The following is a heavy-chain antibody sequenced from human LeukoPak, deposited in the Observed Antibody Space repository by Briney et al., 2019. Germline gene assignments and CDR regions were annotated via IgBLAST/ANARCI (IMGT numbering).Heavy chain of an antibody. CDR1: GFTFSNYA. CDR2: ISASGGST. J-gene: IGHJ4*02. V-gene: IGHV3-23*01. CDR3: AKEMRAQLLWLADY. D-gene: IGHD2-21*01. Sequence: GGSLRLSCDASGFTFSNYAMIWVRQAPGKGLEWVSGISASGGSTYYAYSVKGRFTISRDNSKDTLYLQMKSLRVEDTAVYYCAKEMRAQLLWLADYWGQGALVTVSS.